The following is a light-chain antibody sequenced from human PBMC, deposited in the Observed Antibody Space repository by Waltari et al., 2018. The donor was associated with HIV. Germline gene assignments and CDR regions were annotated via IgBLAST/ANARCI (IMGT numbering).Light chain of an antibody. CDR3: QQYGSSPRT. Sequence: EIVLTQSPGTLSLSPGERATVSCRASQSVSSSYLAWYQQKPGQAPRLLIYGASSRATGIPDRFSGSGSGTDFTLTISILEPEDFAVYYCQQYGSSPRTFGQGTKVEIK. V-gene: IGKV3-20*01. J-gene: IGKJ1*01. CDR1: QSVSSSY. CDR2: GAS.